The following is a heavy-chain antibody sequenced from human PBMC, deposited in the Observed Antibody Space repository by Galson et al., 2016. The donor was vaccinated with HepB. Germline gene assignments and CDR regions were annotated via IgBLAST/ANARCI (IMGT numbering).Heavy chain of an antibody. CDR3: ARLVYYGSGSYWYFDL. D-gene: IGHD3-10*01. CDR1: GGSISSTGYY. CDR2: IYDSGST. Sequence: LSLTCTVSGGSISSTGYYWGWIRQPPGKGLEWIGRIYDSGSTHYNPSLKSRATISVDTSKDQFSLKLNSVTAADTAMYYCARLVYYGSGSYWYFDLWGRGTLVTVSS. V-gene: IGHV4-39*01. J-gene: IGHJ2*01.